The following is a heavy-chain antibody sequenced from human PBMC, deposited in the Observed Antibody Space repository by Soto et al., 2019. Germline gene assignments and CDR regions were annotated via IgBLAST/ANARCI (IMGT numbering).Heavy chain of an antibody. J-gene: IGHJ6*02. CDR1: GFTFSSYG. D-gene: IGHD2-15*01. V-gene: IGHV3-30*18. CDR3: AKGLKGRVCCRWGGEDV. Sequence: QVQLVESGGGVVQPGRSLRLSCAASGFTFSSYGMHWVRQAPGKGLEWVAVISYDGSNKYYADSVKGRFTISRDNSKNTLYLQMNSLRAEDTAVYYCAKGLKGRVCCRWGGEDVWGQGTTVTVSS. CDR2: ISYDGSNK.